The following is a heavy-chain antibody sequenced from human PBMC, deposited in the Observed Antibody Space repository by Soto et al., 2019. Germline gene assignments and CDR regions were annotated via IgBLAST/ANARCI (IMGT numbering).Heavy chain of an antibody. CDR1: GFPFRTYC. J-gene: IGHJ4*02. D-gene: IGHD2-15*01. CDR2: RSDNGNNK. Sequence: PXGSLRLICAASGFPFRTYCMHWVRQAPGKGLERVTGRSDNGNNKYVTDSVTGRFTISRDNSKDTLYLHTYSLTVEDTAVYYCERGYGSASRYFDFWGQGTLVTVSS. CDR3: ERGYGSASRYFDF. V-gene: IGHV3-33*01.